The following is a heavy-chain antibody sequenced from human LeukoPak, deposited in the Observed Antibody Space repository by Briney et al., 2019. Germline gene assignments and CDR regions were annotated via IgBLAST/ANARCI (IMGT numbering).Heavy chain of an antibody. V-gene: IGHV1-2*02. Sequence: GASVKVSCKAFGYTFTGYYMHWVRQAPGQGLEWMGWIHPNSGGTKYAQRFQGRVTVTRDTSISTVYMELSRLRSDDTAVYYCARWGKYYYDSSGYYYWGQGTLVSVSS. CDR1: GYTFTGYY. CDR2: IHPNSGGT. CDR3: ARWGKYYYDSSGYYY. D-gene: IGHD3-22*01. J-gene: IGHJ4*02.